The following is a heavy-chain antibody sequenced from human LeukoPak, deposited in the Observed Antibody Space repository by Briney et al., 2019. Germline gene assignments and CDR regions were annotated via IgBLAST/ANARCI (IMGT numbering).Heavy chain of an antibody. CDR3: ATFRWGVGFEY. D-gene: IGHD3-16*01. CDR2: IHHSGST. J-gene: IGHJ4*02. V-gene: IGHV4-34*01. CDR1: GGSFSGSFSDYS. Sequence: SETLSLTCAVYGGSFSGSFSDYSWTCIRQTPGKGLEWIGEIHHSGSTNYNPSLKSRVTISVDTSKNQFSLKLNSLTAADTAVYYCATFRWGVGFEYWGPGTLATVSS.